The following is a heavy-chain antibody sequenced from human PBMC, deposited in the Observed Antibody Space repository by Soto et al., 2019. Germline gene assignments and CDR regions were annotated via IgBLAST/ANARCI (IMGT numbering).Heavy chain of an antibody. CDR2: IIPIFGTA. J-gene: IGHJ6*02. V-gene: IGHV1-69*13. CDR1: GGTFSSYA. Sequence: SVKVSCKASGGTFSSYAISWVRQAPGQGLEWMGGIIPIFGTANYAQKFQGRVTITADESTSTAYTELSSLRSEATAVYYCASLKGHYYYYGMDVWGQGTTVTVSS. CDR3: ASLKGHYYYYGMDV.